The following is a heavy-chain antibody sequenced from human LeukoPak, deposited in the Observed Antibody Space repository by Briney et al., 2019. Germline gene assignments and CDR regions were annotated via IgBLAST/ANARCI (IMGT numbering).Heavy chain of an antibody. Sequence: PGGSLRLSCAASGFTFSSYSINWVRQAPGKGLEWVSSICSTSTYMYYADSVKGRFTISRDNAKNSLYLQMNSLRAEDTAVYYCARDWRNIVVVVAAPGAFDIWGQGTMVTVSS. CDR3: ARDWRNIVVVVAAPGAFDI. D-gene: IGHD2-15*01. CDR1: GFTFSSYS. J-gene: IGHJ3*02. CDR2: ICSTSTYM. V-gene: IGHV3-21*01.